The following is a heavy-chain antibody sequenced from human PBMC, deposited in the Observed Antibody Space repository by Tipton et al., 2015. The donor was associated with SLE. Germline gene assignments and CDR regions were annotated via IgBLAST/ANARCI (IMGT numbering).Heavy chain of an antibody. V-gene: IGHV4-39*07. D-gene: IGHD6-13*01. CDR1: GGSISSSSYY. J-gene: IGHJ3*02. CDR2: IYYSGST. Sequence: TLSLTCTVSGGSISSSSYYWGWIRQPPGKGLEWIGSIYYSGSTYYNPSLKSRVTISVDTSKNQFSLKLSSVTAADTAVYYCARDSKSRYSSSGVAFDIWGQGTMVTVSS. CDR3: ARDSKSRYSSSGVAFDI.